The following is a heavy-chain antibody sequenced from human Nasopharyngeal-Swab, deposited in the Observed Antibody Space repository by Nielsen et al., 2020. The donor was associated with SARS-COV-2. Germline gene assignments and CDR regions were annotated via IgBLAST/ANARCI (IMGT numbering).Heavy chain of an antibody. CDR2: IWYDGSNK. D-gene: IGHD6-19*01. J-gene: IGHJ6*02. Sequence: GESLKISWAASGFTFSSYGMHWVRQAPGKGLEWVAVIWYDGSNKYYADSVKGRFTISRDNSKNTLYLQMNSLRAEDTAVYYCARDEAVAQLSCYGMDIWGQGTTVTVSS. CDR1: GFTFSSYG. CDR3: ARDEAVAQLSCYGMDI. V-gene: IGHV3-33*01.